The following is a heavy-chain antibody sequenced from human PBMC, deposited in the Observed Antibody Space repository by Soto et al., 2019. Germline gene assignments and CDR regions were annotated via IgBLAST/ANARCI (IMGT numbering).Heavy chain of an antibody. Sequence: SETQSLTCTLPGFYIRSYYWGWIRQRPGKGLEWIGYSYYSGSTNYNPSLKSRVTISVDTSKNQFSLKLSSVTAADTAVYYCARGVEDYYYYYYMDVWGKGTTVTVSS. D-gene: IGHD3-10*01. CDR3: ARGVEDYYYYYYMDV. CDR2: SYYSGST. J-gene: IGHJ6*03. CDR1: GFYIRSYY. V-gene: IGHV4-59*01.